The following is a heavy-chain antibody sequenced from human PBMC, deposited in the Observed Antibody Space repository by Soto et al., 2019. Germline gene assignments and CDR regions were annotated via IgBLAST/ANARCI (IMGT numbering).Heavy chain of an antibody. CDR3: TTGSVEGI. Sequence: EVQLVESAGGLVKPGGSLRLSGVASGFSFNEAGMNWVRQAPGEGLEWVGRIKTSAGGGATDYAAPVQGRFTISRDDSKNALYLHMNSLRTEDTAIYYCTTGSVEGIWGQGTTVTVSS. J-gene: IGHJ6*02. CDR1: GFSFNEAG. V-gene: IGHV3-15*07. CDR2: IKTSAGGGAT. D-gene: IGHD2-15*01.